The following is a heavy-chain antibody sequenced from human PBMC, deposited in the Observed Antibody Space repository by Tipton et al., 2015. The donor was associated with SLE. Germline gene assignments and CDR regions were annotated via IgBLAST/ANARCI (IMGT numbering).Heavy chain of an antibody. Sequence: LRLSCAVYGGSFSGYYWSWIRQPPGKGLEWIGEINHSGSTNYNLSLKSRVTISVDTSKNQFSLKLSSVTAADTAVYYCALRYFDGQYFDLWGRGTLVAVSS. CDR2: INHSGST. CDR3: ALRYFDGQYFDL. V-gene: IGHV4-34*01. CDR1: GGSFSGYY. J-gene: IGHJ2*01. D-gene: IGHD3-9*01.